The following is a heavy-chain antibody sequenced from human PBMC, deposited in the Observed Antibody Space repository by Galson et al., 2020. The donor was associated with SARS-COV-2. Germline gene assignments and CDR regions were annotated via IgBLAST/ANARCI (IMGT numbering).Heavy chain of an antibody. D-gene: IGHD6-25*01. CDR1: GGSFSGYY. CDR2: INHSGST. Sequence: ETSETLSLTCAVYGGSFSGYYWSWIRQSPGKGLEWIGEINHSGSTNYNPSLKSRVTISGDTSKNQFSLKLNSVTAADTAVYYCARGGEIAAGRVSDYFDYWGQGTLVTVSS. V-gene: IGHV4-34*01. CDR3: ARGGEIAAGRVSDYFDY. J-gene: IGHJ4*02.